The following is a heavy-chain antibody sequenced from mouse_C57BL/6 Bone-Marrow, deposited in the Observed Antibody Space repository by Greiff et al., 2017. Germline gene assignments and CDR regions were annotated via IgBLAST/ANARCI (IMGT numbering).Heavy chain of an antibody. V-gene: IGHV1-69*01. CDR1: GYTFTSYW. Sequence: QVQLQQPGAELVMPGASVKLSCKASGYTFTSYWMHWVKQRPGQGLEWIGEIDPSDSYTNYNQKFKGKSTLTVGKSSSTAYMQLSSLTSEDSAVYYCAKSPYCYGSSEYFDVWGTGTTVTVSS. CDR2: IDPSDSYT. CDR3: AKSPYCYGSSEYFDV. J-gene: IGHJ1*03. D-gene: IGHD1-1*01.